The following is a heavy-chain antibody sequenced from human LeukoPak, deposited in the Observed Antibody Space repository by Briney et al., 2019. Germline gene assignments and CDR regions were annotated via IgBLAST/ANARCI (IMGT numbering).Heavy chain of an antibody. CDR2: ISHEGVSQ. CDR1: GFDFNLYA. J-gene: IGHJ4*02. V-gene: IGHV3-30-3*01. CDR3: ARDASSGWAT. Sequence: GGSLRLSCAASGFDFNLYAMHWVRQAPGEGLVWVAVISHEGVSQFYANSVKGRFTISRDNSKNMLYLQMNNLRAEDTAVYYCARDASSGWATWGQGTLVAVSS. D-gene: IGHD3-22*01.